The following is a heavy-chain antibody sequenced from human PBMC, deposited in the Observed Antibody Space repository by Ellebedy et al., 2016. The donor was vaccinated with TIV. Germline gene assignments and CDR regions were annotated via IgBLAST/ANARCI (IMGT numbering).Heavy chain of an antibody. J-gene: IGHJ4*02. CDR3: ARDSRRRLSSSGWLDY. CDR1: GGTFSSYA. V-gene: IGHV1-69*06. CDR2: IIPIFGTA. D-gene: IGHD6-19*01. Sequence: SVKVSCXASGGTFSSYAISWVRQAPGQGLEWMGGIIPIFGTANYAQKFQGRVTITADKSTSTAYMELSSLRSEDTAVYYCARDSRRRLSSSGWLDYWGQGTLVTVSS.